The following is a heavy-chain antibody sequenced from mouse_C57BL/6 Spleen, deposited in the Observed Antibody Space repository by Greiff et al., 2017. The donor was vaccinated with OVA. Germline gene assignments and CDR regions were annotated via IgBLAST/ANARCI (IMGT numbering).Heavy chain of an antibody. D-gene: IGHD2-3*01. CDR3: ARGWLLPHYYAMDY. J-gene: IGHJ4*01. CDR1: GYTFTSYW. CDR2: IDPNSGGT. Sequence: VQLQQPGAELVKPGASVKLSCKASGYTFTSYWMHWVKQRPGRGLEWIGRIDPNSGGTTYNEKFKSKATLTVDKPSSTAYMQLSSLTSEDSAVYYCARGWLLPHYYAMDYWGQGTSVTVSS. V-gene: IGHV1-72*01.